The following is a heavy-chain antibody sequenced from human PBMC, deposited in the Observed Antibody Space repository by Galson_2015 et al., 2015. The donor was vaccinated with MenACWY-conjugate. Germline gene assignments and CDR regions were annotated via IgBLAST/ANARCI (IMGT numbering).Heavy chain of an antibody. J-gene: IGHJ4*02. V-gene: IGHV3-21*01. D-gene: IGHD5-18*01. CDR2: ISSSSSYI. Sequence: SLRLSCAASGFTFSSYSMNWVRQAPGKGLEWVSSISSSSSYIYYADSVKGRFTISRDNAKNSLYLHMNSLRAEDTAVYYCARGEPFTRGYSYGYDGFDYWGQGTLVTVSS. CDR1: GFTFSSYS. CDR3: ARGEPFTRGYSYGYDGFDY.